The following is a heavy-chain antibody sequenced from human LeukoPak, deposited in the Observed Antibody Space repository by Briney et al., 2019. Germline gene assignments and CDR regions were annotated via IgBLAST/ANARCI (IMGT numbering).Heavy chain of an antibody. J-gene: IGHJ4*02. Sequence: GASVKVSCKASGYTFTSYGISWVRQAPGQGFEWMGWISAYNGNTNYAQKLQGRVTMTTDTSTSTAYMELRSLRSDDTAVYYCARTPDYDSSGYLGYFDYWGQGTLVTVSS. D-gene: IGHD3-22*01. V-gene: IGHV1-18*01. CDR1: GYTFTSYG. CDR3: ARTPDYDSSGYLGYFDY. CDR2: ISAYNGNT.